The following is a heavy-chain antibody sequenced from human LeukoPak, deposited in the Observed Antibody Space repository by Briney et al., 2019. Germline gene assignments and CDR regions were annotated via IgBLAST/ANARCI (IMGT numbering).Heavy chain of an antibody. J-gene: IGHJ4*02. V-gene: IGHV3-53*01. CDR1: GFTFSGYE. D-gene: IGHD4/OR15-4a*01. CDR2: IYSDNT. CDR3: ARRAGAYSHPYDY. Sequence: PGGSLRLSCAASGFTFSGYEMNWVRQAPGKGLEWVSFIYSDNTHYSDSVKGRFTISRDNSKNTLYLQMNSLRAEDTAVYYCARRAGAYSHPYDYWGQGTLVTVSS.